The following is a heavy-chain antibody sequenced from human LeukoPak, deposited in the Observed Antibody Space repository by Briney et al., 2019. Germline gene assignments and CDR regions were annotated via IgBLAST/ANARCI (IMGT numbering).Heavy chain of an antibody. J-gene: IGHJ6*03. CDR1: GGSVSSYS. Sequence: SETLSLTCTVSGGSVSSYSWSWVRQPPGKGLEWIGYVYYSGSTNYNPSLQSRVTISLDTSTNQFSLRLTSVTAADTAVYYCARIGTGYYYYMDVWAKGTTVTVSS. V-gene: IGHV4-59*02. CDR2: VYYSGST. D-gene: IGHD3/OR15-3a*01. CDR3: ARIGTGYYYYMDV.